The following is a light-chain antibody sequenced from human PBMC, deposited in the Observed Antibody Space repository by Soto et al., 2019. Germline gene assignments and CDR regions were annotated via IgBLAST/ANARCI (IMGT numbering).Light chain of an antibody. CDR1: QSVSSSY. CDR2: GAS. V-gene: IGKV3-20*01. CDR3: QQYDSSPKT. J-gene: IGKJ1*01. Sequence: EIVLTQSPGTLAVCPGERATRSCRASQSVSSSYLAWYQQKPGQAPRLLIYGASSRATGIPDRFSGTGSGTDFTLTISRLEPEDFAVYSCQQYDSSPKTFGQGTKVDIK.